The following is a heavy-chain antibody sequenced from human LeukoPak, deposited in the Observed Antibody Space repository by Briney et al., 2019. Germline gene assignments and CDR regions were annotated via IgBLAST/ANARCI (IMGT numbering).Heavy chain of an antibody. Sequence: PSETLSLTCTVSGGSISSYYWSWIRQPPGKGLEWIGRIYTSGTTNYNPSLKSRVTISVDTSKNQFSLRLTSVTAADTAVYYCAREDRWGHAFDIWGQGTMVTVSS. J-gene: IGHJ3*02. D-gene: IGHD7-27*01. V-gene: IGHV4-4*08. CDR2: IYTSGTT. CDR1: GGSISSYY. CDR3: AREDRWGHAFDI.